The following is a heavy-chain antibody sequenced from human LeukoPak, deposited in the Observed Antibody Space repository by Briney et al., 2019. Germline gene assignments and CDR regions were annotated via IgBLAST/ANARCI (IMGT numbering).Heavy chain of an antibody. CDR3: ARDYGDYQFDH. D-gene: IGHD4-17*01. Sequence: PSETLSLTCTVSGGSISSSSYYWGWIRQPPGKGLEWIGNICYSGSTYYKPSLKSRATISVDTSKNQFSLKLSSVSAADTAVYYCARDYGDYQFDHWGQGTLVTVSS. CDR2: ICYSGST. V-gene: IGHV4-39*02. J-gene: IGHJ4*02. CDR1: GGSISSSSYY.